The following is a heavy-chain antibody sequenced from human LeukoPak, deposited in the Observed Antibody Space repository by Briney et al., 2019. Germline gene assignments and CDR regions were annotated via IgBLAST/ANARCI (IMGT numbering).Heavy chain of an antibody. Sequence: GGSLRLSCAAPGFTFSSYGMHWVRQAPGKGLEWVAVISYDGNNKYYADSVKGRFTISRDNSKNTLYVQMNSLRAEDAAVYYCAKESIVYYYYYMDVWGKETTVTVSS. CDR1: GFTFSSYG. CDR2: ISYDGNNK. CDR3: AKESIVYYYYYMDV. V-gene: IGHV3-30*18. J-gene: IGHJ6*03. D-gene: IGHD3-16*02.